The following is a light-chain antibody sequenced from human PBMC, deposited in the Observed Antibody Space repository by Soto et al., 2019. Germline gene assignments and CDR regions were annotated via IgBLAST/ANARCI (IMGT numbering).Light chain of an antibody. Sequence: AILLTQSPSSLSASVGDSVTITCRASRGINSALAWYQHRPGKAPKLLIYDASSLESGVPTRFSGSGSGTDFTLTISSLQPEDFATYYCQQFNAYPRTFGQGTKLEIK. CDR2: DAS. CDR3: QQFNAYPRT. J-gene: IGKJ2*01. V-gene: IGKV1-13*02. CDR1: RGINSA.